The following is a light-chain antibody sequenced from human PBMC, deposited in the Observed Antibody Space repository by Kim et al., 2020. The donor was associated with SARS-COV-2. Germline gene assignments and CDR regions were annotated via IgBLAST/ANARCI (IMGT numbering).Light chain of an antibody. V-gene: IGLV3-1*01. J-gene: IGLJ3*02. CDR3: QAWDSSTDWV. CDR2: QDS. CDR1: KLGDKY. Sequence: VAPGQTASITCSGDKLGDKYACWYQQKPGQSPVLVTYQDSKRPSGIPERFYGSNSGNTATLTISGTQAMDEADYYCQAWDSSTDWVFGGGTKLTVL.